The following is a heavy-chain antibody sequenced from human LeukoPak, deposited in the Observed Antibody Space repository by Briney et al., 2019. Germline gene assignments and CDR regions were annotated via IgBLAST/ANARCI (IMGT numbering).Heavy chain of an antibody. CDR1: GFTFSSYA. V-gene: IGHV3-23*01. Sequence: GGSLRLSCAASGFTFSSYAMSWVRQAPGKGLEWVSAISGSGGSTYYADSAKGRFTISRDNSKNTLYLQMNSLRAEDTAVYCCASPVYGGIDDAFDIWGQGTMVTVSS. CDR2: ISGSGGST. D-gene: IGHD4-23*01. CDR3: ASPVYGGIDDAFDI. J-gene: IGHJ3*02.